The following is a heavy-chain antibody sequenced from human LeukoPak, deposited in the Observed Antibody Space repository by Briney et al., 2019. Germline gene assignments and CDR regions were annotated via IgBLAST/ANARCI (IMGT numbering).Heavy chain of an antibody. CDR3: ARGPLYDILTGRQYYYYYGMDV. Sequence: SETLSLTCTVSGGSISSYYWSWIRQPPGKGLEWIGYIYYSGSTNYNPSLKSRVTISVDTSKNQFSLKLSSVTAADTAVYYCARGPLYDILTGRQYYYYYGMDVWGQGTTVTVSS. J-gene: IGHJ6*02. D-gene: IGHD3-9*01. V-gene: IGHV4-59*01. CDR1: GGSISSYY. CDR2: IYYSGST.